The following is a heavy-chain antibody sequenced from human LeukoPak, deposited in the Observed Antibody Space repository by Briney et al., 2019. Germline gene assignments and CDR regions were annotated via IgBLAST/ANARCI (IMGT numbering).Heavy chain of an antibody. CDR2: IYTSGST. V-gene: IGHV4-4*07. CDR3: AREVGATIFVDY. CDR1: GGSISNYY. J-gene: IGHJ4*02. D-gene: IGHD1-26*01. Sequence: PSETLSLTCTVSGGSISNYYWTWIRQPAGKGLEWIGRIYTSGSTNYNPSLRSRVTMSVDTSKNQFSLKLTSVTAADTAVYFCAREVGATIFVDYWGQGTLVTVSS.